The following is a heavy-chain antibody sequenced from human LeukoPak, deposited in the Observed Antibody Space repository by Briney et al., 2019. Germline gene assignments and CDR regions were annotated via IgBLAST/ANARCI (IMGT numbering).Heavy chain of an antibody. D-gene: IGHD2-2*01. CDR2: ISYDGSNK. J-gene: IGHJ6*03. Sequence: GGSLRLSCAASGFTFSSYAMHWVRQAPGKGLEWVAVISYDGSNKYYADSVKGRFTISRDNSKNTLYLQMNSLRAEDTAVYYCARSEYCSSTSCYAYYYYMDVWGKGTTVTVSS. CDR1: GFTFSSYA. V-gene: IGHV3-30-3*02. CDR3: ARSEYCSSTSCYAYYYYMDV.